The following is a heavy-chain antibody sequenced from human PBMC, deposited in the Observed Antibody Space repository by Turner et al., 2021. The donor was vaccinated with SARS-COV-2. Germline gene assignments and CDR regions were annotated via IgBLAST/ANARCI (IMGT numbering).Heavy chain of an antibody. V-gene: IGHV3-7*03. CDR1: GLTFSSYW. J-gene: IGHJ4*02. D-gene: IGHD5-18*01. CDR2: KKQDESEK. CDR3: ATGGYSYHH. Sequence: EVQVVESGGGLVQPGGSVRLSCAVSGLTFSSYWMSWVRQAPGKGVEWGDKKKQDESEKNYGDSVKGRFTISRDNAKNSLYLQMNSLRAEDTAVYYCATGGYSYHHWGQGTLVTVSS.